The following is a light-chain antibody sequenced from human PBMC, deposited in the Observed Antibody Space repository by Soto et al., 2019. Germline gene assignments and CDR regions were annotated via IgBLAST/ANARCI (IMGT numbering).Light chain of an antibody. J-gene: IGKJ1*01. V-gene: IGKV3-15*01. CDR3: QQYNNWPVT. CDR2: DAS. Sequence: EIVMTQSPATLSVSPGERVTLSCRASQSVSSNLAWYQQKPGQAPRLLIYDASTRATGIPARFSGSGSGTEFTLTISSLQSEDFAVYNCQQYNNWPVTFGQGTKVEIK. CDR1: QSVSSN.